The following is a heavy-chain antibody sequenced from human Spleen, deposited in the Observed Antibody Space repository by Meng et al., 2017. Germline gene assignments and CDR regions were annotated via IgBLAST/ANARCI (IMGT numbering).Heavy chain of an antibody. CDR2: TSYDGSDK. V-gene: IGHV3-30*07. D-gene: IGHD6-19*01. J-gene: IGHJ4*02. CDR1: GFTFSTYA. CDR3: AREHNSGWYPGFDY. Sequence: VQVVESGGGVVQPGRSLRLSCAASGFTFSTYAMHWVRQAPGKGLEWVAITSYDGSDKYFADSVRGRFTISRDNAKNSLYLQMNSLRAEDTAVYYCAREHNSGWYPGFDYWGQGTLVTVSS.